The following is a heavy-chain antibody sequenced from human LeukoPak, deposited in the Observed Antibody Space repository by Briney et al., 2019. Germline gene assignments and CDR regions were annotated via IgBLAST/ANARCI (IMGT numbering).Heavy chain of an antibody. Sequence: ASETLSLTCAVYSGSFSGYYWSWIRQPPGKGLEWIGEMNHSGSTNYNPSLKSRVTISVDTSKNQFSLKLSSVTAADTAVYYCARHERGYSYGFSGEYFDYWGQGTLVTVSS. CDR1: SGSFSGYY. CDR2: MNHSGST. J-gene: IGHJ4*02. V-gene: IGHV4-34*01. D-gene: IGHD5-18*01. CDR3: ARHERGYSYGFSGEYFDY.